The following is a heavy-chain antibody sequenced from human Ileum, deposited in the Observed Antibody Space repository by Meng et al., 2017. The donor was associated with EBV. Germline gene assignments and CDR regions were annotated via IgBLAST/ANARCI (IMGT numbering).Heavy chain of an antibody. CDR3: ARVGQWLPIDY. D-gene: IGHD6-19*01. J-gene: IGHJ4*02. CDR1: GGSISSSTW. V-gene: IGHV4-4*02. CDR2: IYHSGST. Sequence: QLQDRGPGLVNPSGTRSLTWALSGGSISSSTWWSWVRQPPGNGLEWSGEIYHSGSTNYNPSLKSRVTISVDKSKNQFSLNLSSVTAADTAVYYCARVGQWLPIDYWGQGTLVTVSS.